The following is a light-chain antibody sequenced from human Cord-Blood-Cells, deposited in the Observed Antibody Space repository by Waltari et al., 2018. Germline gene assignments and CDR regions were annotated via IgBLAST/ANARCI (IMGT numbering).Light chain of an antibody. J-gene: IGKJ2*01. CDR1: QSVSSN. CDR3: QKYNNWPPST. Sequence: EIVMTQSPATLSVSPGERATLSCRASQSVSSNLAWYQQKPGQDPRLLIYGASTRATGIPARFSGSGSGTEFTLTISSLQSEDFAVYYCQKYNNWPPSTFGQATKLEIK. CDR2: GAS. V-gene: IGKV3-15*01.